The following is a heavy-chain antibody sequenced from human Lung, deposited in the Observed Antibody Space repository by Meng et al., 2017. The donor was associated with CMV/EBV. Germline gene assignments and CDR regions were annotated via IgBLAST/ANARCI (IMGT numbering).Heavy chain of an antibody. CDR2: IREDGSSK. Sequence: GEXXTISCAASGVTFSTPWMTWVRQAPGKGLEWVANIREDGSSKYYADPVKGRFTISRDNAKNSLFLQMSSLRAEDTAMYYCARAGLGYCSVTSCYNDYWGQGXLVTVSS. J-gene: IGHJ4*01. CDR3: ARAGLGYCSVTSCYNDY. CDR1: GVTFSTPW. V-gene: IGHV3-7*01. D-gene: IGHD2-2*02.